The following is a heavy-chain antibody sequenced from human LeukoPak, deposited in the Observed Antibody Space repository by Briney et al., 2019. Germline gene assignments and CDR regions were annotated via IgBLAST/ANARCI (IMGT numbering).Heavy chain of an antibody. J-gene: IGHJ5*02. D-gene: IGHD6-13*01. V-gene: IGHV3-21*01. CDR1: GFTFSSYS. Sequence: PGGSLRLSCAASGFTFSSYSMNWVRQAPGKGLEWVSSISSSSSYIYYADSVKGRFTISRDNAKNSLYLQMNSLRAEDAAVYYCARDSGIAAAGRWFDPWGQGTLVTVSS. CDR2: ISSSSSYI. CDR3: ARDSGIAAAGRWFDP.